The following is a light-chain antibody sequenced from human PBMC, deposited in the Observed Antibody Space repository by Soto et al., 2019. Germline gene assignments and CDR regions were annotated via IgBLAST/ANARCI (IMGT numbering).Light chain of an antibody. CDR2: DVT. CDR1: SSDAGGYIY. J-gene: IGLJ1*01. CDR3: SSYTSSGTLV. V-gene: IGLV2-14*01. Sequence: QSALTQPASVSGSPGQSITISCTGTSSDAGGYIYVSWYQQHPGKAPKLMIYDVTDRPSGVSNRFSGSKSGNTASLTISGLQAEDEADYYCSSYTSSGTLVFGTGTKLTVL.